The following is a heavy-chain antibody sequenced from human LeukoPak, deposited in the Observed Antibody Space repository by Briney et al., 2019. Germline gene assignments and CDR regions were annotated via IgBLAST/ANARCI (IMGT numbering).Heavy chain of an antibody. Sequence: AGGSLRLSCAASGFTFSNYWMHGVRQAPGKGLVGVSRISYDGHSPNYVDSVKGRFTISTDNAKNTLYLQMNSLRAEDTAVYYCARVAEAAAFDYWGQGTLVTVSS. J-gene: IGHJ4*02. CDR1: GFTFSNYW. CDR2: ISYDGHSP. D-gene: IGHD6-13*01. V-gene: IGHV3-74*01. CDR3: ARVAEAAAFDY.